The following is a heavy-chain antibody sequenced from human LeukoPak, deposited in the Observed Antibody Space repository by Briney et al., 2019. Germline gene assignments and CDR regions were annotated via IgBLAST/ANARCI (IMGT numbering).Heavy chain of an antibody. CDR3: AGSPTRFTFGGVIANIDY. J-gene: IGHJ4*02. V-gene: IGHV4-39*01. CDR1: GGSISSSSYY. D-gene: IGHD3-16*02. Sequence: PSETLSLTCTVSGGSISSSSYYWGWIRQPPGKGLEWIGSIYYSGSTYYNPSLKSRVTISVDTSKNQFSLKLSSVTAADTAVYYCAGSPTRFTFGGVIANIDYWGQGTLVTVSS. CDR2: IYYSGST.